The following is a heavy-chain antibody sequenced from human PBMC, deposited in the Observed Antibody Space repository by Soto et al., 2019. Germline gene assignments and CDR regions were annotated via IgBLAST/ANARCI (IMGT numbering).Heavy chain of an antibody. V-gene: IGHV3-7*01. D-gene: IGHD2-2*01. CDR3: AKYQRIVSAAEYYFYD. CDR2: IKQDGSEK. CDR1: GFTFSSYF. J-gene: IGHJ4*02. Sequence: PGGSLRLSCEVSGFTFSSYFMSWVRQAPGKGLEWVANIKQDGSEKYYVDSVKGRFTISRDNAKNSLYLQMNSLRAEDTAVYYCAKYQRIVSAAEYYFYDWGQGTRVTVSS.